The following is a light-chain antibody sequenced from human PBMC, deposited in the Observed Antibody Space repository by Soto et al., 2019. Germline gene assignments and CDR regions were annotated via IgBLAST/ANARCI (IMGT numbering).Light chain of an antibody. CDR2: GAF. V-gene: IGKV3-20*01. CDR1: QRVSSNF. CDR3: QQYGSSPFN. J-gene: IGKJ3*01. Sequence: ESVLTQAPATLSLSPGDRATLSCRASQRVSSNFLAWYQQRPGQTPRLLIYGAFTRATGIPDRFSGGGSGTDFSLTISRLEPEDFGVYYCQQYGSSPFNFGPGTKVDIK.